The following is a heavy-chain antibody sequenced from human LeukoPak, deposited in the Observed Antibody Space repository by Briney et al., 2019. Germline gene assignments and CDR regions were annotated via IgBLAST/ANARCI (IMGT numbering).Heavy chain of an antibody. J-gene: IGHJ5*02. CDR3: ARYHDYIGWFDP. CDR2: ISSSGSTM. V-gene: IGHV3-48*03. D-gene: IGHD5-12*01. Sequence: GGSLRLSCAASGFTFSSYEMNWVRQAPGKGLEWVSYISSSGSTMYYADSVKGRFTISRDNAKNSLYLQMNSLRAEDTAVYYCARYHDYIGWFDPWGQGTLVTVSS. CDR1: GFTFSSYE.